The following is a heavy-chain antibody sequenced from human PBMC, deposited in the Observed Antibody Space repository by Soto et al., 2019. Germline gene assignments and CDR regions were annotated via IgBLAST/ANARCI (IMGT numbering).Heavy chain of an antibody. CDR2: KSYDGSNK. CDR1: GFTFSSYA. Sequence: GGSLRLSCAASGFTFSSYAMHWVRQATGKGLEWVAVKSYDGSNKYYADSVKGRFTISRDNSKNTLYLQMNSLGAEDTAVYYYARETHYYYFGMDVLGQGTTVTVSS. V-gene: IGHV3-30-3*01. J-gene: IGHJ6*02. CDR3: ARETHYYYFGMDV.